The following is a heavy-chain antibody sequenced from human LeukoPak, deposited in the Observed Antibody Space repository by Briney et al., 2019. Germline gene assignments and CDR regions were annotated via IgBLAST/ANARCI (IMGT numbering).Heavy chain of an antibody. CDR3: ARGGVTPMTLRALWLDY. CDR2: MSYDGSNK. J-gene: IGHJ4*02. CDR1: GFTFSSDS. V-gene: IGHV3-30*03. D-gene: IGHD4-17*01. Sequence: GGSLRLSCAASGFTFSSDSMNWVRQAPGKGLEWGALMSYDGSNKFYADSVKGRFTISRDNSKSKLYLKMNSLNDEDTAVYYCARGGVTPMTLRALWLDYWGQGTLVTVSS.